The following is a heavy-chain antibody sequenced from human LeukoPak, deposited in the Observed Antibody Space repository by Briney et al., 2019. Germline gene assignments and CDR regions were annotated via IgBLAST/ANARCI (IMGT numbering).Heavy chain of an antibody. V-gene: IGHV3-33*01. CDR3: ARDFELSH. CDR2: IWYDGSSK. CDR1: GFTFSSYG. Sequence: PGRSLRLSCAASGFTFSSYGMHWVRQAPGKGLEWVALIWYDGSSKHYADSVRGRFTISRDNSKNTLYLQMNSLRAEDTAVYYCARDFELSHWGQGTLDTVSS. D-gene: IGHD3-16*02. J-gene: IGHJ4*02.